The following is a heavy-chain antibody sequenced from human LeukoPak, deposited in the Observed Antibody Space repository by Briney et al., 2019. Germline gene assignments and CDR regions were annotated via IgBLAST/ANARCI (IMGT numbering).Heavy chain of an antibody. CDR2: ISAYNGNT. J-gene: IGHJ4*02. CDR1: GYTFTSYG. Sequence: ASVKVSCKASGYTFTSYGISWVRQAPGQGLEWMGRISAYNGNTNYAQKLQGRVTMTTDTSTSTAYMELRSLRSDDTAVYYCARSKCSGGSCYRAFDYWGQGTLVTVSS. V-gene: IGHV1-18*01. D-gene: IGHD2-15*01. CDR3: ARSKCSGGSCYRAFDY.